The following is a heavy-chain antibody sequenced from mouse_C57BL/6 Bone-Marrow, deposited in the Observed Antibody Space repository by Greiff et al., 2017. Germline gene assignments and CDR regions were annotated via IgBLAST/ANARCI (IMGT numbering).Heavy chain of an antibody. J-gene: IGHJ2*01. CDR1: GFNFKDDY. CDR2: IDPENSDT. CDR3: TSSRTCCARKTGY. Sequence: EVQVVESGAELVRPGASVKLSCTASGFNFKDDYMHWVKQRPDQGLEWIGWIDPENSDTEYASKFKGKATITADTSSNTAYLPLSSLTSEDTAVYYCTSSRTCCARKTGYWGQGTTLTVSS. V-gene: IGHV14-4*01. D-gene: IGHD3-3*01.